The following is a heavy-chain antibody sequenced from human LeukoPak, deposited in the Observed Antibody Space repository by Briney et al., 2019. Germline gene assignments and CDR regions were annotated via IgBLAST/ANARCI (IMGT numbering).Heavy chain of an antibody. D-gene: IGHD3-10*01. J-gene: IGHJ4*02. CDR3: ARRPGTMVRGVILKPFDY. V-gene: IGHV4-34*01. CDR2: INHSGST. Sequence: SETLSLTCAVYGGSFSGYYWSWIRQPPGKGLEWIGEINHSGSTNYNPFLKSRVTISVDTSKNQFSLKLSSVTAADTAVYYCARRPGTMVRGVILKPFDYWGQGTLVTVSS. CDR1: GGSFSGYY.